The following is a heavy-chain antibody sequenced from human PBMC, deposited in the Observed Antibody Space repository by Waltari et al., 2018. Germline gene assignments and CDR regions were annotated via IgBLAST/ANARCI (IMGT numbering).Heavy chain of an antibody. CDR1: GYTFTGYY. V-gene: IGHV1-2*02. CDR2: INPNSGGT. J-gene: IGHJ4*02. CDR3: ATGGYGAEDY. D-gene: IGHD4-17*01. Sequence: QVQLVQSGAEVKKPGASVKFSCKASGYTFTGYYMHWVRQAPGQGLEWMGWINPNSGGTNYAQKFQGRVTITADTSTDTAYMELSSLRSEDTAVYYCATGGYGAEDYWGQGTLVTVSS.